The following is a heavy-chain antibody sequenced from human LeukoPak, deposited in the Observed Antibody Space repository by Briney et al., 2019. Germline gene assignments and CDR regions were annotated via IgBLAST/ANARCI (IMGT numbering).Heavy chain of an antibody. V-gene: IGHV3-23*01. D-gene: IGHD2-2*01. Sequence: GASLRPSCAASGFTFSSYAMSWVRQAPGKGLEWVSAISGSGGSTYYADSVKGRFTISRDNSKNTLYLQMNSLRAEDTAVYYCAKEGCSSTSCYVGDYWGQGTLVTVSS. CDR3: AKEGCSSTSCYVGDY. CDR2: ISGSGGST. CDR1: GFTFSSYA. J-gene: IGHJ4*02.